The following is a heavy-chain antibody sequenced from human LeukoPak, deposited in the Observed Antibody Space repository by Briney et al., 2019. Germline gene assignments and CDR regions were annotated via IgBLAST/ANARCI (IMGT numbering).Heavy chain of an antibody. J-gene: IGHJ4*02. CDR3: ARGDLYSSSSWRFDY. Sequence: SETLSLTCTVSGGSISSYYWSWIRQPPGKGLEWIGYIYYSGSTNYNPSLKSRVTISVDTSKNQFSLKLSSVTAADTAVYYCARGDLYSSSSWRFDYWGQGTLVTVSS. D-gene: IGHD6-6*01. CDR1: GGSISSYY. CDR2: IYYSGST. V-gene: IGHV4-59*12.